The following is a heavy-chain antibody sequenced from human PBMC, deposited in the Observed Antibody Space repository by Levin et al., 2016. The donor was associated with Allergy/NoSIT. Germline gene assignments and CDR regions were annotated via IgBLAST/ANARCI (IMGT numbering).Heavy chain of an antibody. Sequence: ASVKVSCKASGYTFTSYAMHWVRQAPGQRLEWMGWINAGNGNTKYSQKFQGRVTITRDTSASTAYMELSSLRSEDTAVYYCARIYCSGGSCYSDYWGQGTLVTVSS. J-gene: IGHJ4*02. V-gene: IGHV1-3*01. CDR3: ARIYCSGGSCYSDY. CDR2: INAGNGNT. CDR1: GYTFTSYA. D-gene: IGHD2-15*01.